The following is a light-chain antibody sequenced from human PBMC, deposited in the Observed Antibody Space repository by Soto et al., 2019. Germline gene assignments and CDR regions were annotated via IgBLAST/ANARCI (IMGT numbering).Light chain of an antibody. V-gene: IGKV1-8*01. CDR2: KAS. J-gene: IGKJ1*01. CDR3: QQYNSYPGT. Sequence: AIRMTQSPSSFSASTGDRVTITCRASQHISTYLAWYQQEPGKAPKLLIYKASSLESGVPSRFSGSGSGTEFTLTISSLQPDDFATYYCQQYNSYPGTFGQGTKVDIK. CDR1: QHISTY.